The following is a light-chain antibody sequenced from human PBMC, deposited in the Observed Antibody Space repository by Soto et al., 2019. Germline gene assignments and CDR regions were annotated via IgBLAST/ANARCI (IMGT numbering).Light chain of an antibody. CDR2: GAS. CDR3: QQSLITQYS. V-gene: IGKV1-39*01. J-gene: IGKJ2*03. CDR1: QSVNRN. Sequence: DIQMTQSPSSLSASVGDRVTITCRASQSVNRNLHWYQQRLGKAPKLLISGASSLQSGVPSRFSGSGSGTDFTLTISSLQPEDFATYYCQQSLITQYSFGQGTKLEIK.